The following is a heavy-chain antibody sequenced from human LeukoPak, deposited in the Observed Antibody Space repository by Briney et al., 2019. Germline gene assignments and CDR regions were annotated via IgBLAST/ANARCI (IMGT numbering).Heavy chain of an antibody. CDR2: IRSKANSYAT. CDR1: GFTFSGSA. J-gene: IGHJ3*02. V-gene: IGHV3-73*01. Sequence: GGSLRLSCAASGFTFSGSAMHWVRQASGKGLEWVGRIRSKANSYATAYAASVKGRFTISRDDSKNTAYQQMNSLKTEDTAVYYCIYDRLDAFDIWGQGTMVTVSS. D-gene: IGHD3-22*01. CDR3: IYDRLDAFDI.